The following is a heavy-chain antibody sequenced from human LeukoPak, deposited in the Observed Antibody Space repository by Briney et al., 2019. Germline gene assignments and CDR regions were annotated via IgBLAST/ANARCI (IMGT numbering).Heavy chain of an antibody. CDR2: ISSSGSTI. J-gene: IGHJ3*02. CDR3: AHVKARSGSTFDI. Sequence: PGGSLRLSCAASGFTFSSYEMNWVRQAPGKGLEWVSYISSSGSTIYYADSVKGRFTIYRDNAKNSLYLQMNSLRVEDTAVYYCAHVKARSGSTFDIWGQGRMVTVSS. CDR1: GFTFSSYE. D-gene: IGHD1-26*01. V-gene: IGHV3-48*03.